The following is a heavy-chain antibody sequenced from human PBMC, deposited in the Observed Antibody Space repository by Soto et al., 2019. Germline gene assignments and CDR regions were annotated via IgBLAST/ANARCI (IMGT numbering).Heavy chain of an antibody. J-gene: IGHJ3*02. CDR2: IIPIFGTA. CDR3: ARDRPGGTSHNAFDI. D-gene: IGHD2-2*01. CDR1: GATFSSYA. Sequence: SVKVSCKASGATFSSYAISWVRQAPGQGLEWMGGIIPIFGTANYAQKFQGRVTITADESTSTAYMELSSLRSEDTAVYYCARDRPGGTSHNAFDIWGQATMVTVSS. V-gene: IGHV1-69*13.